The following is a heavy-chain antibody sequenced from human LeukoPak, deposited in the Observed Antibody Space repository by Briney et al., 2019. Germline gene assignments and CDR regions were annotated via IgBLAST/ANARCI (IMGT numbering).Heavy chain of an antibody. V-gene: IGHV3-53*01. CDR3: ARAFYDSSGPHHDY. CDR2: IYSGGST. CDR1: GFTVSSNY. J-gene: IGHJ4*02. Sequence: GGSLRLSCAASGFTVSSNYMSWVRQAPGKGLEWVSVIYSGGSTYYADSVKGRFTISRDNAKNSLYLQMNSLRAKDTAVYYCARAFYDSSGPHHDYWGQGTLVTVSS. D-gene: IGHD3-22*01.